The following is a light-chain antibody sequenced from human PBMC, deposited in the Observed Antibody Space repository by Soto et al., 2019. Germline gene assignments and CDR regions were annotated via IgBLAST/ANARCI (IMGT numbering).Light chain of an antibody. Sequence: QSVLTQPPSASASLGASVTLTCTLSSGYSNYKVDWYQQRPGKGPRFVMRVGTGGIVGSKGDGIPDRFSVLGSGLNRYLTIKNIQEEDESDYHCGADHGSRSSFVDVFGTGTKLTVL. J-gene: IGLJ1*01. CDR1: SGYSNYK. CDR2: VGTGGIVG. CDR3: GADHGSRSSFVDV. V-gene: IGLV9-49*01.